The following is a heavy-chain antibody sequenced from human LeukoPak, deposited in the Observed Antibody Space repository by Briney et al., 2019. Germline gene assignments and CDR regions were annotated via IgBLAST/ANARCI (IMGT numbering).Heavy chain of an antibody. CDR3: AKDLEDIVVVPAAHLAEYFQH. J-gene: IGHJ1*01. CDR1: GFTFSSYW. Sequence: GGSLRLSCAASGFTFSSYWMSWVRQAPGKGLEWVSAISGSGGSTYYADSVKGRFTISRDNSKNTLYLQMNSLRAEDTAVYYCAKDLEDIVVVPAAHLAEYFQHWGQGTLVTVSS. V-gene: IGHV3-23*01. CDR2: ISGSGGST. D-gene: IGHD2-2*01.